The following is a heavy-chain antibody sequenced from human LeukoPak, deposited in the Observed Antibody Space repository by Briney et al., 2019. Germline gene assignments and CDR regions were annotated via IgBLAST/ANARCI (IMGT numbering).Heavy chain of an antibody. CDR1: GFTFSSYS. V-gene: IGHV3-48*01. Sequence: GGSLRLSCEASGFTFSSYSMNWVRQAPGKGLEWVSYISFSSATIHYADSVKGRFTVSRDNAKNSLYLQMNSLRAEDTAVYYCARYPEYYYYYMDVWGKGTTVTISS. CDR2: ISFSSATI. CDR3: ARYPEYYYYYMDV. J-gene: IGHJ6*03.